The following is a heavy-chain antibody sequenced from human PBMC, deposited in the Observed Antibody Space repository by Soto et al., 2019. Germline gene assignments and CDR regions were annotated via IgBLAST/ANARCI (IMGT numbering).Heavy chain of an antibody. D-gene: IGHD3-9*01. V-gene: IGHV3-30*18. CDR1: GFTFSRYG. CDR3: GKGGVFSGSMDV. Sequence: QVQRVESGGGVVQPGRSLRLSCAASGFTFSRYGMHWVRQAPGKGLEWVAVISYEGRNKYYADSVKGRFTISRNNSKKTLDLQMISRRAEDTAVYYCGKGGVFSGSMDVWGQGTTVTGSS. CDR2: ISYEGRNK. J-gene: IGHJ6*02.